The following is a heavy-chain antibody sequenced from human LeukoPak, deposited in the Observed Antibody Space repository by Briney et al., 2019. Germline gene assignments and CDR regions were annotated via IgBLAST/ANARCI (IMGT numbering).Heavy chain of an antibody. CDR1: GGSISSSSYY. CDR2: IYYSGST. Sequence: SETLSLTCTVSGGSISSSSYYWGWIRQPPGKGLEWIVSIYYSGSTYYNPSLKSRVTISVDTSKNQFSLKLSSVTAADTAVYYCAREDAVTTGSHFDYWGQGTLVTVSS. J-gene: IGHJ4*02. CDR3: AREDAVTTGSHFDY. V-gene: IGHV4-39*01. D-gene: IGHD4-17*01.